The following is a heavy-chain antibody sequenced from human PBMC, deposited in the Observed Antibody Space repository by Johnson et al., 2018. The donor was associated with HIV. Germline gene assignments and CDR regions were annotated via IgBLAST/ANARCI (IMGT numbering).Heavy chain of an antibody. CDR3: AREHRYYYDSSGYYRGDAFDI. J-gene: IGHJ3*02. V-gene: IGHV3-11*04. Sequence: QVQLVESGGGLVQPGGSLRLSCAASGFTFSDYYMSWIRQAPGKGLEWVSYISSSGSTIYYADSVKGRFTISRDNAKNSLYLQMNSLRAEDTAVYYCAREHRYYYDSSGYYRGDAFDIWGQGTMVTVSS. CDR1: GFTFSDYY. D-gene: IGHD3-22*01. CDR2: ISSSGSTI.